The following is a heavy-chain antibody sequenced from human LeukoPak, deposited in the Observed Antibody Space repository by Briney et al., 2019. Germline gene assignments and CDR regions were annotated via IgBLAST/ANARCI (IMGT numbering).Heavy chain of an antibody. CDR2: INPNSGGT. D-gene: IGHD3-22*01. J-gene: IGHJ4*02. Sequence: GASVKVSCKASGYTFTSYGISWVRQAPGQGLEWMGWINPNSGGTNYAQKFQGWVTMTRDTSTSTVYMELSSLRSEDTAVYYCARDYYYDSSGYYTPGFDYWGQGTLVTVSS. CDR1: GYTFTSYG. CDR3: ARDYYYDSSGYYTPGFDY. V-gene: IGHV1-2*04.